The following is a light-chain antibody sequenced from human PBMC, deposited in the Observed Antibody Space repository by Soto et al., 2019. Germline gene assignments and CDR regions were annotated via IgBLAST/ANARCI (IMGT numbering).Light chain of an antibody. Sequence: HSVLTQPASVSGSPGQSITISCTGTSSDVGGYNYVSWYQQHPGKAPKLMIYEVNNRPSGVSNRFSGSKSGNTASLTISGVQAEDEADYYCNSYTSSSTRVFGGGTRLTVL. CDR3: NSYTSSSTRV. J-gene: IGLJ2*01. CDR2: EVN. V-gene: IGLV2-14*01. CDR1: SSDVGGYNY.